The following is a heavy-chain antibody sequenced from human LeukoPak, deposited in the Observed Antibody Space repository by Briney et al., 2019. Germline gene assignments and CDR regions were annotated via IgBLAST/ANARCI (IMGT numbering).Heavy chain of an antibody. V-gene: IGHV1-46*01. CDR1: GYSFTSHY. CDR3: ARDRGLNYGGTTDY. Sequence: ASVKVSCKASGYSFTSHYMHWVRQAPGQGLEWMGLINPSGSSTLYAQKFQGRVTMTRDMSTTTDYMELSSLRSDDTAVYYCARDRGLNYGGTTDYWGQGTLVTVSS. J-gene: IGHJ4*02. D-gene: IGHD4-23*01. CDR2: INPSGSST.